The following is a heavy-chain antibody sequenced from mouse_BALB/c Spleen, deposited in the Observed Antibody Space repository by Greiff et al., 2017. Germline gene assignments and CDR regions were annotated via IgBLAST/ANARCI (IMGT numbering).Heavy chain of an antibody. Sequence: EVQLVESGGGLVQPGGSLKLSCAASGFTFSSYTMSWVRQTPEKRLEWVAYISNGGGSTYYPDTVKGRFTISRDNAKNTLYLQMSSLKSEDTAMYYCATLYGNYGYAMDYWGQGTSVTVSS. V-gene: IGHV5-12-2*01. CDR1: GFTFSSYT. CDR3: ATLYGNYGYAMDY. J-gene: IGHJ4*01. CDR2: ISNGGGST. D-gene: IGHD2-1*01.